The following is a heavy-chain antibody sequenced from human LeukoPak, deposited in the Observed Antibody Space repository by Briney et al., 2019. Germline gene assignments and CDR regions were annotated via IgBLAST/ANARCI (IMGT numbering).Heavy chain of an antibody. CDR1: GYTFTSYY. CDR2: IIPIFGTA. CDR3: ARVDYYGSGNLRY. V-gene: IGHV1-69*05. D-gene: IGHD3-10*01. Sequence: SVKVSCKASGYTFTSYYMHWVRQAPGQGLEWMGGIIPIFGTANYAQKFQGRVTITTDESTSTAYMELSSLRSEDTAVYYCARVDYYGSGNLRYWGQGTLVTVSS. J-gene: IGHJ4*02.